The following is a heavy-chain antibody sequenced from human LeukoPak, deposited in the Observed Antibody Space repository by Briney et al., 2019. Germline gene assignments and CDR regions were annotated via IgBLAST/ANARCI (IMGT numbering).Heavy chain of an antibody. CDR3: AKGFYGYSSSRYSGNWFDP. J-gene: IGHJ5*02. V-gene: IGHV3-30*18. Sequence: GGSLRLSCAASGSTFSSYGMHWVRQAPGKGLEWVAVISYDGSNKYYADSVKGRFTISRDNSKNTLYLQMNSLRAEDTAVYYCAKGFYGYSSSRYSGNWFDPWGQGTLVTVSS. CDR1: GSTFSSYG. CDR2: ISYDGSNK. D-gene: IGHD6-13*01.